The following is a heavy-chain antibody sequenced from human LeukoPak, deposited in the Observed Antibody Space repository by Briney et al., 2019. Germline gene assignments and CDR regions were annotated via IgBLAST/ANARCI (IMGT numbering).Heavy chain of an antibody. D-gene: IGHD1-26*01. CDR3: AREGAQHAREGVDY. J-gene: IGHJ4*02. CDR2: ISSRSSSTI. CDR1: GFSFGDYA. Sequence: PGGSLTLSCAASGFSFGDYAMCWFRQAPGKGLEWVSFISSRSSSTIHYADSVKGRFTISRDNAKNSLYLQMNSLRAEDTAVYYCAREGAQHAREGVDYWGQGTLVTVSS. V-gene: IGHV3-48*01.